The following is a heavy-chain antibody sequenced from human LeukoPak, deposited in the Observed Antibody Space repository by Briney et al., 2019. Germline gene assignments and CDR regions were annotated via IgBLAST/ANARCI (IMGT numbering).Heavy chain of an antibody. V-gene: IGHV1-2*06. CDR3: ARLNPPEVVPAAKPKAPYYFDY. CDR2: INPNSGGT. CDR1: GYTFTGYY. D-gene: IGHD2-2*01. J-gene: IGHJ4*02. Sequence: ASVKVSCKASGYTFTGYYMHWVRQAPGQGLEWMGRINPNSGGTNYAQKFQGRVTVTRDTSISTAYMELSRLRSDDTAVYYCARLNPPEVVPAAKPKAPYYFDYWGQGTLVTVSS.